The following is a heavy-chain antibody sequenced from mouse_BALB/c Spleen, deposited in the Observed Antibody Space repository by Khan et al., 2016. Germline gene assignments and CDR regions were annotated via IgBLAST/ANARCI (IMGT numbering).Heavy chain of an antibody. J-gene: IGHJ4*01. CDR3: ASPPYFSYTLDY. D-gene: IGHD2-10*01. CDR1: GYTFTSYG. V-gene: IGHV9-3-1*01. Sequence: QIQLVQSGPELKKPGETVKISCKATGYTFTSYGMNWVKQSPGKALKWMGWINTYTGEPTYADDFKGRFAFSLETSASTAYLQINNLKNEDTATXFCASPPYFSYTLDYWGQGTSVTVSS. CDR2: INTYTGEP.